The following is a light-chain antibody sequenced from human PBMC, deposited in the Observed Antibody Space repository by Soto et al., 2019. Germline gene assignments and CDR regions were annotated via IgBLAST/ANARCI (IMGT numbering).Light chain of an antibody. V-gene: IGLV1-51*01. CDR2: DSN. Sequence: QYVLTQPPSVYAAPGQTVTISCSRSSSNIGKYYVSWYQQLPGEAPKLLIYDSNKRPSGIPERFSASRSGTSATLGITGLQTGDEADYYCGAWDDSLRLYVFGPGTKLTVL. CDR3: GAWDDSLRLYV. J-gene: IGLJ1*01. CDR1: SSNIGKYY.